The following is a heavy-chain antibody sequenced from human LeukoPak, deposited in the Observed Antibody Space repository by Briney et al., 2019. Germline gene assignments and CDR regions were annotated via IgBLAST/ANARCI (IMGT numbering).Heavy chain of an antibody. D-gene: IGHD2-2*01. CDR3: IRGGGGYCGSTSCPWVNWFDP. J-gene: IGHJ5*02. CDR1: GFTFSNFW. CDR2: VNTDGSST. V-gene: IGHV3-74*01. Sequence: GGSLRLSCAASGFTFSNFWMHWVRQPPGKGLLWVSRVNTDGSSTSYADSVKGRFTISRDNTKNTLYLQMNSLRAEDTAVYYCIRGGGGYCGSTSCPWVNWFDPWGQGTLVSVSS.